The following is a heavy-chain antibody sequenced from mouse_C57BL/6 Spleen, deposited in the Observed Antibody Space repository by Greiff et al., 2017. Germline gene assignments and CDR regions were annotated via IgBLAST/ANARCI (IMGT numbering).Heavy chain of an antibody. CDR2: ISYDGSN. J-gene: IGHJ4*01. V-gene: IGHV3-6*01. D-gene: IGHD2-4*01. CDR3: ARERGYDYDGFYYAMDY. Sequence: EVKLMESGPGLVKPSQSLSLTCSVTGYSITSGYYWNWIRQFPGNKLEWMGYISYDGSNNYNPSLKNRISITRGTSKNQFFLKLNYVTTEDTATYYCARERGYDYDGFYYAMDYWGQGTSVTVSS. CDR1: GYSITSGYY.